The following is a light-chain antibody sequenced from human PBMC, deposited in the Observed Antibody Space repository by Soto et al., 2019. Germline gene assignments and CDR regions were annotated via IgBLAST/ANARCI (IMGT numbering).Light chain of an antibody. CDR2: ENT. V-gene: IGLV1-40*01. Sequence: QCVLTQPPSVSGAPGQRVTISCTGSSADIGAVFDVHWYQQVPGTAPKLLIYENTKRPSGVPDRFSGSKSGTSASLAITGLQAEDEADYYCQSYDSGLSGWLFGGGTKLTDL. CDR3: QSYDSGLSGWL. J-gene: IGLJ2*01. CDR1: SADIGAVFD.